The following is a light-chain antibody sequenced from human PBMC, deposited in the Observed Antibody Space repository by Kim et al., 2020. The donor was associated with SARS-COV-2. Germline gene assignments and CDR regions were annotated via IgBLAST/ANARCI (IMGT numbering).Light chain of an antibody. CDR2: DVS. Sequence: QSALTQPASVSGSPGQSITISCTGTSSDVGGYNYVSWYQQHPGKAPKLMIYDVSKRPSGVSNRFSGSKSGNTASLTISGLQAEDEADYYCSSYTSSSTRPLVFGGGTQLTVL. V-gene: IGLV2-14*01. J-gene: IGLJ3*02. CDR3: SSYTSSSTRPLV. CDR1: SSDVGGYNY.